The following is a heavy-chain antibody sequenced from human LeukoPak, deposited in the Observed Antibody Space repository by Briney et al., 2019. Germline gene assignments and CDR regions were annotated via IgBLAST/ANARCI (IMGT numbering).Heavy chain of an antibody. CDR1: GFTFSSYA. Sequence: GGSLRLSCAASGFTFSSYAMSWVRQAPGKGLEWLSSISGSGSSTYYADSVKGRFTISRDNSKNMLYLQMISLRADDTAVHFCAKVDGITIFEVFDYWGQGTLVTVSS. J-gene: IGHJ4*02. D-gene: IGHD3-3*01. CDR3: AKVDGITIFEVFDY. V-gene: IGHV3-23*01. CDR2: ISGSGSST.